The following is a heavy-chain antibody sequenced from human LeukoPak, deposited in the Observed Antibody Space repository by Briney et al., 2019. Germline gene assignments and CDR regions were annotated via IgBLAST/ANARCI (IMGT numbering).Heavy chain of an antibody. Sequence: GGSLRLSCAASGFTFSSYAMGWVRQAPGKGLEWVSAISGSGGSTYYADSVKGRFTISRDNAKNSLYLQMNSLRAEDTAMYYCARERSATYYYDSSGYLAGGFDPWGQGTLVTVSS. V-gene: IGHV3-23*01. CDR3: ARERSATYYYDSSGYLAGGFDP. J-gene: IGHJ5*02. D-gene: IGHD3-22*01. CDR2: ISGSGGST. CDR1: GFTFSSYA.